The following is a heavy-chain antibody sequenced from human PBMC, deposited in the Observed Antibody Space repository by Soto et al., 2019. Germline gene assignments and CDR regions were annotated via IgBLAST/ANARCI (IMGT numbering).Heavy chain of an antibody. CDR1: GGSISSGGYY. Sequence: SETLSLTCTVSGGSISSGGYYWSWIRQHPGKGLEWIGYIYYSGSTYYNPSLKSRVTISVDTSKNQFSLKLSSVTAADTAVYYCARDLNDYYGSGSYPLGYYYGMDVWGQGTTVTVSS. J-gene: IGHJ6*02. CDR2: IYYSGST. D-gene: IGHD3-10*01. V-gene: IGHV4-31*03. CDR3: ARDLNDYYGSGSYPLGYYYGMDV.